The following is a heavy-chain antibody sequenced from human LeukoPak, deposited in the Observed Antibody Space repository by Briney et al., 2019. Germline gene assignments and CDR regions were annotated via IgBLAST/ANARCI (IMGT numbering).Heavy chain of an antibody. Sequence: GRSLRLSCTASEFTFSSCEGNWVRQAPGKGLEWVSTITTTGGTTYYADSVKGRFTISRDNSRNTLYLQMNSLRAEDTALYYCAKRNGLFYWGLGTLVTVSS. CDR3: AKRNGLFY. D-gene: IGHD3-16*01. J-gene: IGHJ4*02. CDR2: ITTTGGTT. V-gene: IGHV3-23*01. CDR1: EFTFSSCE.